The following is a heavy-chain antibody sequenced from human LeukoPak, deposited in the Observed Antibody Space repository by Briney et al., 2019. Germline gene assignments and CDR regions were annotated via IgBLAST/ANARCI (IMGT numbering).Heavy chain of an antibody. J-gene: IGHJ4*02. V-gene: IGHV1-69*05. D-gene: IGHD5-12*01. CDR1: GGTFSSYA. CDR3: CAVVATIDTLYYFDY. CDR2: IIPIFGTA. Sequence: SVKVSCKASGGTFSSYAISWVRQAPGQGLEWMGRIIPIFGTANYAQKFQGRVTIPTDESTSTAYMELSSLRSEDTAVYYCCAVVATIDTLYYFDYWGQGTLVTVSS.